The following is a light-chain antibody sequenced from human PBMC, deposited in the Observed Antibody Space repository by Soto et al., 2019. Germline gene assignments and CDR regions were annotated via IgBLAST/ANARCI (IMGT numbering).Light chain of an antibody. Sequence: EIVMTQSPLSLPVIPGEPASISCRSSQSLLHSHGYNYLDWYFQKPGQSPQLLIYLGSNRASGVPDRFSGSGSGTDFTLKINRVEAGDVGIYYCMQAIQTPITFGQGTRLEIK. CDR2: LGS. CDR3: MQAIQTPIT. CDR1: QSLLHSHGYNY. J-gene: IGKJ5*01. V-gene: IGKV2-28*01.